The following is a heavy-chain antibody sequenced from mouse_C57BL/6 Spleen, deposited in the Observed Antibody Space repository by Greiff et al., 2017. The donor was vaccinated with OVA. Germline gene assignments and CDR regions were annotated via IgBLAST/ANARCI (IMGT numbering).Heavy chain of an antibody. CDR3: ARSTTVVGDAMDY. Sequence: EVQGVESGGGLVKPGGSLKLSCAASGFTFSDYGMHWVRQAPEKGLEWVAYISSGSSTIYYADTVKGRFTISRDNAKNTLFLQMTSLRSEDTAMYYCARSTTVVGDAMDYWGQGTSVTVSS. CDR2: ISSGSSTI. V-gene: IGHV5-17*01. CDR1: GFTFSDYG. J-gene: IGHJ4*01. D-gene: IGHD1-1*01.